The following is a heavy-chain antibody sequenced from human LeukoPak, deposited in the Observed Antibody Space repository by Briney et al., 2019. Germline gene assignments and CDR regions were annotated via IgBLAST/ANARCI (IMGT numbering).Heavy chain of an antibody. J-gene: IGHJ4*02. CDR3: TRVGYIDEGIDY. Sequence: PGGSLRLSCVASGFTFTDYFMSWVRQAPGKGLEWVASIKHNGGEKYYVDSVKGRFTISRDNAKNSLYLQMNSLRAEDTAIYYCTRVGYIDEGIDYWGQGTLVTVSS. D-gene: IGHD5-12*01. CDR1: GFTFTDYF. CDR2: IKHNGGEK. V-gene: IGHV3-7*04.